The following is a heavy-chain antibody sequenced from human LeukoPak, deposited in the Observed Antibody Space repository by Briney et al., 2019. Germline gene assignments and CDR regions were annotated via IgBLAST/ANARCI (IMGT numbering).Heavy chain of an antibody. CDR1: GFTFSSYA. V-gene: IGHV3-23*01. D-gene: IGHD6-13*01. J-gene: IGHJ4*02. CDR3: AKGGRWAAAGFDY. Sequence: PGGSLRLSCAASGFTFSSYAMRWVPQARGGGRVGVSAISGSGGSTYYADSVKGRFTISRDNSKNTLYLQMNSLRAEDTAVYYCAKGGRWAAAGFDYWGQGTLVTVSS. CDR2: ISGSGGST.